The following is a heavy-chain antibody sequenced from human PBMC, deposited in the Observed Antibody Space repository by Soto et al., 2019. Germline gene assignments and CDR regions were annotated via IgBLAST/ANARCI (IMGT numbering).Heavy chain of an antibody. CDR3: ASPDSDCSSTSCSVAQYYFDY. CDR1: GYTFTSYG. Sequence: ASVKVSCKASGYTFTSYGISWVRQAPGQGLERMGWISAYNGKTNYAQKIQGRVTMTTDKSTSTAYMELSSLRSEVTAVYYCASPDSDCSSTSCSVAQYYFDYWGQGTLVTVSS. D-gene: IGHD2-2*01. V-gene: IGHV1-18*01. CDR2: ISAYNGKT. J-gene: IGHJ4*02.